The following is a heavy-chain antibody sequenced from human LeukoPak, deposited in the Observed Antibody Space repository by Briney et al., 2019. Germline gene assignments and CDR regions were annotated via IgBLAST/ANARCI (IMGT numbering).Heavy chain of an antibody. J-gene: IGHJ3*02. CDR3: ARVGTMVRGASGAFDI. V-gene: IGHV4-4*02. CDR1: GGSISSSNW. D-gene: IGHD3-10*01. CDR2: IYHSGST. Sequence: PSETLSLTCAVSGGSISSSNWWSWVRQPPRKGLEWIGEIYHSGSTNYNPSLKSRVTISVDKSKNQFSLKLSSVTAADTAVYYCARVGTMVRGASGAFDIWGQGTMVTVSS.